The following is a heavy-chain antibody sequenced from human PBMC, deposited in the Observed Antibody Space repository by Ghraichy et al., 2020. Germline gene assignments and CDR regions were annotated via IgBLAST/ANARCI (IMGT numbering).Heavy chain of an antibody. J-gene: IGHJ5*02. CDR1: GGSISSGGYS. Sequence: SKTLSLTCAVSGGSISSGGYSWSWIRQPPGKGLEWIGYIYHSGSTYYNPSLKSRVTISVDRSKNQFSLKLSSVTAADTAVYYCAGCGRAMGNNWFDPWGQGTLVTVSS. V-gene: IGHV4-30-2*01. D-gene: IGHD5-18*01. CDR2: IYHSGST. CDR3: AGCGRAMGNNWFDP.